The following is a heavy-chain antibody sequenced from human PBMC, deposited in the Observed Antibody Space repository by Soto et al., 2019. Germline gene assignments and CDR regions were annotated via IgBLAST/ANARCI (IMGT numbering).Heavy chain of an antibody. CDR2: INHSGST. D-gene: IGHD6-19*01. CDR3: ARGIAVAGCWFDP. CDR1: GGSFSGYY. J-gene: IGHJ5*02. V-gene: IGHV4-34*01. Sequence: SETLSLTCAVYGGSFSGYYWSWIRQPPGKGLEWIGEINHSGSTNYNPSLKSRVTISVDTSKNRFSLKLSSVTAADTAVYYCARGIAVAGCWFDPWGQGTLVTVSS.